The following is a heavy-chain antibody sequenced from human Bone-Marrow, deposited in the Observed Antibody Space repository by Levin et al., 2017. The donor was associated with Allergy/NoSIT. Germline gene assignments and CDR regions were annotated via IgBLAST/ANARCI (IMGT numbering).Heavy chain of an antibody. CDR1: GFTFSSYG. V-gene: IGHV3-30*18. D-gene: IGHD6-6*01. CDR2: ISYDGSNK. CDR3: AKTGSSDGYFDY. Sequence: LSLTCAASGFTFSSYGMHWVRQAPGKGLEWVAVISYDGSNKYYADSVKGRFTISRDNSKNTLYLQMNSLRAEDTAVYYCAKTGSSDGYFDYWGQGTLVTVSS. J-gene: IGHJ4*02.